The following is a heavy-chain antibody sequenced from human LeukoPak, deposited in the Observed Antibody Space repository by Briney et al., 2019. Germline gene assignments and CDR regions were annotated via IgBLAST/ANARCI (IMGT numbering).Heavy chain of an antibody. D-gene: IGHD2-15*01. J-gene: IGHJ3*02. CDR2: INPNSGGT. V-gene: IGHV1-2*02. CDR1: GYTLTGYY. Sequence: ASVTVSCKASGYTLTGYYMHWVRLAPGQGLEWMGWINPNSGGTNYAQKFQGRVTMTRDTSISTAYMELSRLRYDDTAVYYCARGRGGGSFDIWGQGTMVTVSS. CDR3: ARGRGGGSFDI.